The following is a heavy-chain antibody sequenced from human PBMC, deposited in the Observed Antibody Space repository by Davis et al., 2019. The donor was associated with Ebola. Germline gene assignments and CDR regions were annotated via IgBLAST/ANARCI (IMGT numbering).Heavy chain of an antibody. J-gene: IGHJ6*04. CDR3: ARDSYGMDV. CDR2: IRYDGNNK. Sequence: GESLKISCAASGFTFRTYDMHWVRQASGKGLEWVAFIRYDGNNKYYADSVKGRFTISRDNSKNTLYLQIDSLRADDTAVYYCARDSYGMDVWGKGTTVTVSS. CDR1: GFTFRTYD. V-gene: IGHV3-30*02.